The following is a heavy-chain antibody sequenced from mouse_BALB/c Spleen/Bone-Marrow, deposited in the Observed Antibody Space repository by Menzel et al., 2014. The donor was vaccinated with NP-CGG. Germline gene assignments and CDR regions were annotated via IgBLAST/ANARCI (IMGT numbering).Heavy chain of an antibody. CDR3: ARLGYYGWFAY. D-gene: IGHD2-3*01. CDR2: INPDSNTI. CDR1: GFDFSSYW. Sequence: EVKLQESGGGLVQPGGSLKLSCAASGFDFSSYWMSWVRQAPGKGLEWIGEINPDSNTINYTPSLKDKFIISRDNAKNTLYLQMSKVRSEDTALYYCARLGYYGWFAYRGQGTLVTVSA. J-gene: IGHJ3*01. V-gene: IGHV4-1*02.